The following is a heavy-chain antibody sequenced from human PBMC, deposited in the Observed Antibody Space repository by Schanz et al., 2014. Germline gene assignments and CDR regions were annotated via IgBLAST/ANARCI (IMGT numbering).Heavy chain of an antibody. Sequence: VQLVESGGGLVQPGRSLRLSCVASAFIFRSYSMHWVRQAPGKGLEWVGFISFDGRNTGYAHSVKGRFTISRDNAKNSLYLQMSSLRAEDKDVYYCVTDHGGDQTHQWGQGSLVIVSS. J-gene: IGHJ4*02. CDR1: AFIFRSYS. D-gene: IGHD2-2*01. CDR3: VTDHGGDQTHQ. V-gene: IGHV3-30*03. CDR2: ISFDGRNT.